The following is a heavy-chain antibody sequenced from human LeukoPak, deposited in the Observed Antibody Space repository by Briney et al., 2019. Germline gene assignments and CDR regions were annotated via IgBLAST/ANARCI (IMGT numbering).Heavy chain of an antibody. V-gene: IGHV3-21*01. CDR1: GFTFSSYS. D-gene: IGHD5-18*01. CDR3: ASSGTAMVKWFDP. J-gene: IGHJ5*02. CDR2: ISSSSSYI. Sequence: KTGGSLSLSCAASGFTFSSYSMNWVRQAPGMGLEWVSSISSSSSYIYYADSVKGRFTISRDNAKNSLYLQMNSLRAEDTAVYYCASSGTAMVKWFDPWGQGTLVTVSS.